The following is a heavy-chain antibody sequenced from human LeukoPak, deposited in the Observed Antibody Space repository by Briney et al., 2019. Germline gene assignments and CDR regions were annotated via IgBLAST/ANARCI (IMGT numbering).Heavy chain of an antibody. D-gene: IGHD1-7*01. Sequence: PSETLSLTCTVSGVSISSFYWSWIRQPPGKGLEWIGYIYYSGNTNYSPSLKSRVTMSVDTSTNQFSLKLSPVTGADTAVYYCARDWITGTGDAFDIWGQGTMVTVSS. CDR1: GVSISSFY. CDR3: ARDWITGTGDAFDI. V-gene: IGHV4-59*01. CDR2: IYYSGNT. J-gene: IGHJ3*02.